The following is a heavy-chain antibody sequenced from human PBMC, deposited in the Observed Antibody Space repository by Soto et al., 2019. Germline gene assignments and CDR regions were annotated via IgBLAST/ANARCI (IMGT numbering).Heavy chain of an antibody. CDR1: GGTFSSYA. CDR3: ARSITGTVSYYYGMDV. V-gene: IGHV1-69*12. D-gene: IGHD1-20*01. J-gene: IGHJ6*02. CDR2: IIPIFGTA. Sequence: QVQLVQSGAEVKKPGSSVKVSCKASGGTFSSYAISWVRQAPGQGLEWMGGIIPIFGTANYAQKLQGRVTITADESTSTAYMELSSLRSEDTAVYYCARSITGTVSYYYGMDVWGQGTTVTVS.